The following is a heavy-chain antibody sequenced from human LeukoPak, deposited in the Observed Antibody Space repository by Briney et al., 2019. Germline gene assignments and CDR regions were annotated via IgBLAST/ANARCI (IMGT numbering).Heavy chain of an antibody. J-gene: IGHJ4*02. CDR3: ARPNSSGWSAFDY. V-gene: IGHV3-21*01. Sequence: GGSLRLSCAASGFTFSSYSMNWVRQAPGKGPEWVSSISSSSSYIYYADSVKGRFTISRDNAKNSLYLQTNSLRAEDTAVYYCARPNSSGWSAFDYWGQGTLVTVSS. CDR2: ISSSSSYI. CDR1: GFTFSSYS. D-gene: IGHD6-19*01.